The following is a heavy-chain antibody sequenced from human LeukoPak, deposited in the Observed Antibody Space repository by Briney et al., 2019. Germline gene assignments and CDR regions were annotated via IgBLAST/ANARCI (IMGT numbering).Heavy chain of an antibody. Sequence: PSQTLSLTCTVSGGSISSGGYYWSWIRQHPGKGLEWIGYIYYSGSTYYNPSLKSRVTVSVDTSKNQFSLKLSSVTAADTAVYYCARCGIAACNYWGQGTLVTVSS. D-gene: IGHD6-13*01. J-gene: IGHJ4*02. CDR3: ARCGIAACNY. CDR2: IYYSGST. CDR1: GGSISSGGYY. V-gene: IGHV4-31*03.